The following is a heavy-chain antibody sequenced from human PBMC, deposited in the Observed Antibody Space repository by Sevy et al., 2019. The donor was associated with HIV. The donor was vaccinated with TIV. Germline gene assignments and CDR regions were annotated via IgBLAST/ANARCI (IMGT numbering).Heavy chain of an antibody. V-gene: IGHV3-23*01. D-gene: IGHD4-17*01. Sequence: GWSLRLSCAASGFTFSSSAMSWVRQAPGKGLAWVSVISDSGGTTYYADSVKGRFTISRDNSKNTVYLQMNSLRVEDAAVYYCAKPVSYGDYGGLVHWGQGTLVTVSS. CDR3: AKPVSYGDYGGLVH. CDR1: GFTFSSSA. J-gene: IGHJ4*02. CDR2: ISDSGGTT.